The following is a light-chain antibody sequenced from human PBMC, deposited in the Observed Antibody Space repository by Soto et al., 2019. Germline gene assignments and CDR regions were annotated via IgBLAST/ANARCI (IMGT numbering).Light chain of an antibody. J-gene: IGKJ5*01. CDR1: QNVAKNY. CDR3: QQYSISPIT. V-gene: IGKV3-20*01. Sequence: IVLTQSPGSLSLPPGERATHSCRASQNVAKNYLAWYQQKPGQPPRLLISGASRRATGIPDRFSGSGSGTDFTLTISSLQPEDFAVYSCQQYSISPITFGQGTRLEI. CDR2: GAS.